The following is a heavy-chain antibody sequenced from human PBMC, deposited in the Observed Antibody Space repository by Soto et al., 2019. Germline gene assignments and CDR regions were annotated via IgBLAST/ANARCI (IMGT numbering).Heavy chain of an antibody. CDR2: ISYDGSNK. CDR1: GFTFSSYG. Sequence: QVQLVESGGGVVQPGRSLRLSCAASGFTFSSYGMHWVRQAPGNGLEWVAVISYDGSNKYYADSVKGRFTISRDNSKNTLYLQMNSLRAEDTAVYYCAKGILGDCSSTSCYKWGQGTLVTVSS. V-gene: IGHV3-30*18. D-gene: IGHD2-2*02. CDR3: AKGILGDCSSTSCYK. J-gene: IGHJ4*02.